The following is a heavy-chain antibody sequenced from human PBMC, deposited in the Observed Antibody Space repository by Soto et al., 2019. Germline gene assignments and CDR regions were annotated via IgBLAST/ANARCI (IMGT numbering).Heavy chain of an antibody. D-gene: IGHD1-1*01. CDR1: GYTFTSYG. Sequence: QVHLVQSGAEVKKPGASVKVSCKASGYTFTSYGITWVRQAPGQGLEWMGWISAHNGNTDYAQKLQGRVIVTRDTSTSTAYIELRSLRSDDTAVYYCARGRYGDYWGQGALVTDSS. V-gene: IGHV1-18*01. CDR2: ISAHNGNT. CDR3: ARGRYGDY. J-gene: IGHJ4*02.